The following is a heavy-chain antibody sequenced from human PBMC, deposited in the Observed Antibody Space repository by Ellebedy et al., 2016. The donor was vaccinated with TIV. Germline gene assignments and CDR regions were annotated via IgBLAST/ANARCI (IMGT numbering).Heavy chain of an antibody. D-gene: IGHD6-13*01. J-gene: IGHJ4*02. V-gene: IGHV4-34*01. CDR2: INHSGST. Sequence: GSLRLXCAVYGGSFSGYYWSWIRQPPGKGLEWIGEINHSGSTNYNPSLKSRVTISIDTSKNQFSLKLSSVTAADTAVYYCARRVAAAGTLFDYWGQGTLVTVSS. CDR1: GGSFSGYY. CDR3: ARRVAAAGTLFDY.